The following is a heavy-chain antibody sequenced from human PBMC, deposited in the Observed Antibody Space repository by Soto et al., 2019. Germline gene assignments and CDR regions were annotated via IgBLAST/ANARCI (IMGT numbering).Heavy chain of an antibody. CDR1: GFTFSSYW. Sequence: GGSLRLSCAASGFTFSSYWMSWVRQAPGKGLEWVANIRKDGSEKNYVDSVKGRFTISRDNAKNSVYLQMNSLRAEDTAVYYCASADSGYLFGIFDYWGQGTLVTVSS. CDR3: ASADSGYLFGIFDY. CDR2: IRKDGSEK. D-gene: IGHD3-22*01. V-gene: IGHV3-7*03. J-gene: IGHJ4*02.